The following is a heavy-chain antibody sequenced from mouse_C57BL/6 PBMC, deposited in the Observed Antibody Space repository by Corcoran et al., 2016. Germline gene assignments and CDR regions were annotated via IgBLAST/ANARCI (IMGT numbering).Heavy chain of an antibody. V-gene: IGHV9-3*01. Sequence: QIQLVQSGPALKKPGETVKISCKASGYTFTTYGMSWVKQAPGKGLKWMGWINTYSGVPTYADDFKGRFAFSLETSASTAYLQINNLKNEDTATYFCARHLFQAWFAYWGQGTLVTVSA. D-gene: IGHD1-1*01. J-gene: IGHJ3*01. CDR3: ARHLFQAWFAY. CDR1: GYTFTTYG. CDR2: INTYSGVP.